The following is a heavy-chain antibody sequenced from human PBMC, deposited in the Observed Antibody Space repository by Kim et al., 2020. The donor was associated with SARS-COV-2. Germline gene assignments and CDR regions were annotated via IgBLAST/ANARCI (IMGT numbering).Heavy chain of an antibody. Sequence: SETLSLTCAVYGGSFSGYYWSWIRQPPGKGLEWIGEINHSGSTNYNPSLKSRVTISVDTSKNQFSLKLSSVTAADTAVYYCARGLWSPDYYYDSSGYSWLDCWGQGTLVTVSS. CDR2: INHSGST. J-gene: IGHJ4*02. CDR1: GGSFSGYY. V-gene: IGHV4-34*01. D-gene: IGHD3-22*01. CDR3: ARGLWSPDYYYDSSGYSWLDC.